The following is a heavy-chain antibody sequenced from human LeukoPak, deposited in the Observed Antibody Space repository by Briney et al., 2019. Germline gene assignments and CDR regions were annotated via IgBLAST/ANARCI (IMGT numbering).Heavy chain of an antibody. D-gene: IGHD1-26*01. CDR2: MNPNSGNT. CDR3: ARRPVGATRYYFDY. CDR1: GYTFTGYY. J-gene: IGHJ4*02. Sequence: ASVKVSCKASGYTFTGYYMHWVRQAPGQGLEWMGWMNPNSGNTGYAQKFQGRVTMTRNTSISTAYMELSSLRSEDTAVYYCARRPVGATRYYFDYWGQGTLVTVSS. V-gene: IGHV1-8*02.